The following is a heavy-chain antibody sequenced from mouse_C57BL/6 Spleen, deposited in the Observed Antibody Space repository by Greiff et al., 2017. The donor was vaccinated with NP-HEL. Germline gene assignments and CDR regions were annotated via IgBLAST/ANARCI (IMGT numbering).Heavy chain of an antibody. D-gene: IGHD4-1*01. CDR1: GYTFTSYW. J-gene: IGHJ4*01. Sequence: QVQLQQPGAELVKPGASVKMSCKASGYTFTSYWITWVKQRPGQGLEWIGDIDPGSGSTNYNEKFKSKATLTVDTSSSTAYMQLSSLTSEDSAVYYWARKETWDGAMDYWGQGTSVTVSS. CDR2: IDPGSGST. CDR3: ARKETWDGAMDY. V-gene: IGHV1-55*01.